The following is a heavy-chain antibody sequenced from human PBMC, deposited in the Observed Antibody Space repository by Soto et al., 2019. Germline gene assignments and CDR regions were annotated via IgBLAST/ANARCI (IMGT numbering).Heavy chain of an antibody. CDR1: GYTFTGYY. CDR2: TNPNSGGT. J-gene: IGHJ4*02. D-gene: IGHD3-3*01. V-gene: IGHV1-2*02. Sequence: ASVKVSCKASGYTFTGYYMHWVRQAPGQGLEWMGWTNPNSGGTNYAQKFQGRVTMTRDTSISTAYMELSRLRSDDTAVYYCARVSYDFWSGPPGYWGQGTLVTVSS. CDR3: ARVSYDFWSGPPGY.